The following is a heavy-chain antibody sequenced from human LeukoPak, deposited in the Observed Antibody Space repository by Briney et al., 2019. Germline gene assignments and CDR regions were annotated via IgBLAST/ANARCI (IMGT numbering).Heavy chain of an antibody. CDR2: IRSKAYGGTT. CDR1: GFTFGDYA. Sequence: PGGSLRLSCTASGFTFGDYAMSWVRQAPGKGLEWVGFIRSKAYGGTTEYAASVKGRFTISRDDSKSIAYLQMNSLKTEDTAVYHCTKDYSNYVYYFDYWGQGTLVTVSS. D-gene: IGHD4-11*01. V-gene: IGHV3-49*04. CDR3: TKDYSNYVYYFDY. J-gene: IGHJ4*02.